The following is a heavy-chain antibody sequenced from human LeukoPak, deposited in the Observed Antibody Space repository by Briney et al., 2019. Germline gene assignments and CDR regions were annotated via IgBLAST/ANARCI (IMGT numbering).Heavy chain of an antibody. Sequence: GGSLRLSCAASGFTFDDYAMHWVRQAPGKGLEWVSGISWNSGSIGYADSVKGRFTIFRDNAKNSLYLQMNSLRAEDMALYYCAKDSSSSGVYYFDYWGQGTLVTVSS. J-gene: IGHJ4*02. D-gene: IGHD6-6*01. CDR1: GFTFDDYA. CDR3: AKDSSSSGVYYFDY. CDR2: ISWNSGSI. V-gene: IGHV3-9*03.